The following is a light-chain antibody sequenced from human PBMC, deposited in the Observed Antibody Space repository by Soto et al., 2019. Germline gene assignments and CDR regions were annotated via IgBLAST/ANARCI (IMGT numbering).Light chain of an antibody. V-gene: IGLV2-14*01. Sequence: QSVLTQPASVSGSPGQSIAISCTGSSSDVGIYNYVSWYQQHPGKVPKLIIYEVTNRPSGVSNRFSGSKSGNTASLTISGLQAEDEADYYCSSYTTSSTRVFGTGTQLTV. J-gene: IGLJ1*01. CDR3: SSYTTSSTRV. CDR1: SSDVGIYNY. CDR2: EVT.